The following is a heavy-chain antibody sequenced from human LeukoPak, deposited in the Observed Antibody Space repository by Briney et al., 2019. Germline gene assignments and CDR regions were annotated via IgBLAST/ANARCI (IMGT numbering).Heavy chain of an antibody. CDR3: ARQYCANGVCYGVYNYYGMDV. CDR1: AFTFSSYS. V-gene: IGHV3-21*01. Sequence: GGCMRPACAPYAFTFSSYSMNWVRQAAGGGLELVGSTRSGGRYIYYAATVKRRFTISRDNAKNSLYLQMNSLRAEDTAVYYCARQYCANGVCYGVYNYYGMDVWGQGTTVTVSS. D-gene: IGHD2-8*01. CDR2: TRSGGRYI. J-gene: IGHJ6*02.